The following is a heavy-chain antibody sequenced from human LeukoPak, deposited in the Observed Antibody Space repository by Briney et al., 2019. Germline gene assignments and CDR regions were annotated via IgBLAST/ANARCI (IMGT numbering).Heavy chain of an antibody. V-gene: IGHV6-1*01. CDR2: TYYRSKWYN. Sequence: SQTLSLTCAISGDSVSSNSAAWNCIRQSPSRGLECLGRTYYRSKWYNDYAVSVKSRITINPDTSKNQFSLQLNSVTPEDTAVYYCASATIFGVVTHPEGKSIDYWGQGTLVTVSS. CDR3: ASATIFGVVTHPEGKSIDY. CDR1: GDSVSSNSAA. J-gene: IGHJ4*02. D-gene: IGHD3-3*02.